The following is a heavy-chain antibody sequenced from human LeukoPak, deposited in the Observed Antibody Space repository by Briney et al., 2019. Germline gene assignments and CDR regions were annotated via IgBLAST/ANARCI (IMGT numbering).Heavy chain of an antibody. Sequence: KPSETLSLTCIVSGDSLTSHFWSWIRQTPGKGLEWIGYVFHSGTTNYSPSLKSRVTISLDTSKKQFYLRLASVTAADTAVYYCARRMATVTDAFDIWGRGTMVSVSS. CDR2: VFHSGTT. J-gene: IGHJ3*02. CDR1: GDSLTSHF. D-gene: IGHD5-24*01. CDR3: ARRMATVTDAFDI. V-gene: IGHV4-59*08.